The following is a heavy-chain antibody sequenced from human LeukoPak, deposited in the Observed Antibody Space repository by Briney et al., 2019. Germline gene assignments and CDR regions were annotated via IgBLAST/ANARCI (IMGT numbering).Heavy chain of an antibody. D-gene: IGHD6-19*01. CDR1: GFTFSSYG. CDR2: ISYDGSNK. CDR3: AKDVLGYSSGWYPGEVYFDY. J-gene: IGHJ4*02. Sequence: GRSLRLSCAASGFTFSSYGMHWVRQAPGKGLEWVAVISYDGSNKYYADSVKGRFTISRDNSKNTLYLQTNSLRAEDTAVYYCAKDVLGYSSGWYPGEVYFDYWGQGTLVTVSS. V-gene: IGHV3-30*18.